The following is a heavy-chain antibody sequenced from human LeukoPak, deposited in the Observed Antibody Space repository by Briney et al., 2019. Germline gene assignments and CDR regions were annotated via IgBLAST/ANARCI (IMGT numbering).Heavy chain of an antibody. Sequence: GASVKVSCKASGYTFTSYYMHWVRQAPGQGLEWMGGIIPIFGTANYAQKFQGRVTITADESTSTAYMELSSLRSEDTAVYYCARDRCSGGSCFDYWGQGTLVTVSS. CDR3: ARDRCSGGSCFDY. V-gene: IGHV1-69*13. J-gene: IGHJ4*02. CDR2: IIPIFGTA. D-gene: IGHD2-15*01. CDR1: GYTFTSYY.